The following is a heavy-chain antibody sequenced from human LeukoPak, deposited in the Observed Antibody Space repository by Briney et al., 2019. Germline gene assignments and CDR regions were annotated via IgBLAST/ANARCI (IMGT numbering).Heavy chain of an antibody. J-gene: IGHJ3*02. V-gene: IGHV4-59*12. Sequence: SETLSLTCTVSGGSISSYYWSWIRQPPGKGLEWIGYIYYSGSTNYNPSLKSRVTISVDTSKNQFSLKLSSVTAADTAVYYCARGGWNDPHDAFDIWGQGTMVTVSS. CDR3: ARGGWNDPHDAFDI. CDR1: GGSISSYY. CDR2: IYYSGST. D-gene: IGHD1-1*01.